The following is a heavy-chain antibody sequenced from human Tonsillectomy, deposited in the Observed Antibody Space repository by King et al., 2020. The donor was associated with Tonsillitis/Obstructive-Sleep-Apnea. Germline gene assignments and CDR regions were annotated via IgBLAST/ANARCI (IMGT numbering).Heavy chain of an antibody. CDR1: DDSISSSDYY. D-gene: IGHD4-11*01. V-gene: IGHV4-31*03. J-gene: IGHJ4*02. Sequence: HVQLQESGPGLVMPSQTLSLTCTVSDDSISSSDYYWGWIRQHPGKGLEWIGCISHRVGPYYNPSLKSRLTISLETSQKQFFLKLSSVTAADTAVYYCSRSTEYSNYEAYWGQGILVTVSS. CDR2: ISHRVGP. CDR3: SRSTEYSNYEAY.